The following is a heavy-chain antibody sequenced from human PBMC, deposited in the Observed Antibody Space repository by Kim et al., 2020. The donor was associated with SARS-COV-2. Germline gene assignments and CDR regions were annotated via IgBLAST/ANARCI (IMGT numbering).Heavy chain of an antibody. D-gene: IGHD3-22*01. Sequence: GRFTISRDDSKNTLYLQMNSLKTEDTAVYYCATASHYYDSSGYTYWDFDLWGRGTPVTVSS. V-gene: IGHV3-15*01. CDR3: ATASHYYDSSGYTYWDFDL. J-gene: IGHJ2*01.